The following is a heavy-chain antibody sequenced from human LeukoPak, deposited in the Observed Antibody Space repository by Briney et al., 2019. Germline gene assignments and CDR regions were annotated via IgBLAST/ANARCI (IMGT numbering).Heavy chain of an antibody. CDR3: ARRDGYLPYYFDY. V-gene: IGHV4-39*01. CDR1: GGSISSTSYY. J-gene: IGHJ4*02. Sequence: SETLSLTCTVSGGSISSTSYYWGWIRQPPGKGLEWIGSIYYSGSTYYHPSLKSRVTISVDTSKNQFSLKLSSVTAADTAVYYCARRDGYLPYYFDYWGQGTLVTVSS. D-gene: IGHD5-24*01. CDR2: IYYSGST.